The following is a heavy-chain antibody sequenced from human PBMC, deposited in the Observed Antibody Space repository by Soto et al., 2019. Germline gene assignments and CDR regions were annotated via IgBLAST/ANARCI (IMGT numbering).Heavy chain of an antibody. J-gene: IGHJ3*02. CDR1: GFTFSTYA. V-gene: IGHV3-23*01. Sequence: GGSLRLSCVASGFTFSTYAMSWVRQAPGKGLEWVSALTPSGGETYYADSVKGRFTISRDDSMNALYLQMSSLRIEDTAVYYCAHPRGYGVFDAYDIWGQGTMVTVSS. CDR3: AHPRGYGVFDAYDI. D-gene: IGHD4-17*01. CDR2: LTPSGGET.